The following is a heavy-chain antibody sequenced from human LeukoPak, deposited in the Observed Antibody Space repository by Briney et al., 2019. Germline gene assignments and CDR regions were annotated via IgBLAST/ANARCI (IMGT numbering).Heavy chain of an antibody. Sequence: GGSLRLSCAASGLTFSNAWMSWVRQAPGKGLEWVSSISGSGSSTYYADSVKGRFTISRDTSKNTLYLQMNSLRAEDTAVYYCARRSGIAVAGAFDYWGQGTLVTVSS. CDR1: GLTFSNAW. CDR3: ARRSGIAVAGAFDY. CDR2: ISGSGSST. J-gene: IGHJ4*02. V-gene: IGHV3-23*01. D-gene: IGHD6-19*01.